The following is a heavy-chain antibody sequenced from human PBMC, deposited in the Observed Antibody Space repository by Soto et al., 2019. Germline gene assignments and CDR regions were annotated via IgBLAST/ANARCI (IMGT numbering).Heavy chain of an antibody. CDR1: GGSTSSDNY. CDR3: AREGGESSDGLYYFDS. J-gene: IGHJ4*02. CDR2: IYYSGNT. D-gene: IGHD3-16*01. Sequence: QVQLQESGPGLVKPSQTLSLTCTVSGGSTSSDNYWSWLRQPPGKGLEWIGHIYYSGNTDYNPSLKSRLAISIDTSKNPFSLKLSSVTAADTAVYFCAREGGESSDGLYYFDSWGQGSLVTVSS. V-gene: IGHV4-30-4*01.